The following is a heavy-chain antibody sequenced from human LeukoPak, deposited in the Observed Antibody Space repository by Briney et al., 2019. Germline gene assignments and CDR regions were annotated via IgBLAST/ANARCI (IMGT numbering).Heavy chain of an antibody. CDR2: IYPGDCDT. D-gene: IGHD6-13*01. CDR1: GSIFSSDW. V-gene: IGHV5-51*01. J-gene: IGHJ4*02. Sequence: GASLQICCEGSGSIFSSDWIGWGRRLPGKGREGRGRIYPGDCDTKYSPSFQGQVTISADKSISTAYLQWSSLKASDTAMYYCARIGYSSSWADYWGQGTLVTVSS. CDR3: ARIGYSSSWADY.